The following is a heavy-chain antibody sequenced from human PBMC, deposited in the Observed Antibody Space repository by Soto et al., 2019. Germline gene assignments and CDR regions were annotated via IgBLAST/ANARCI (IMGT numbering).Heavy chain of an antibody. D-gene: IGHD2-2*01. V-gene: IGHV4-39*01. CDR1: GGSISSGPYS. CDR2: FHYSENT. Sequence: QLQLQESGPGLVNPSETLSLTCTVSGGSISSGPYSWGWIRQPPGEGLEWIGTFHYSENTYYNPSLESRVTLSVDTSKNQFSLKVTSVTVADTAIYYCARLGGYCSTTSCYGFYGMDVWGQGTTVIVSS. CDR3: ARLGGYCSTTSCYGFYGMDV. J-gene: IGHJ6*02.